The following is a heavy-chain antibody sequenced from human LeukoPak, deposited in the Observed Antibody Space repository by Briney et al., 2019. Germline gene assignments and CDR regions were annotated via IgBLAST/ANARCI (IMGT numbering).Heavy chain of an antibody. J-gene: IGHJ5*02. CDR1: GDSISSNNYY. CDR3: ARHAFPDYYDSSGYPNWFDP. D-gene: IGHD3-22*01. Sequence: SETLSLTCTVSGDSISSNNYYWGWIRQPPGKGLEWIGSIYYSGSTYYNPSLKSRVTISIDTSKNQFSLKLSSVTAADTTMYYCARHAFPDYYDSSGYPNWFDPWGQGTLVTVSS. CDR2: IYYSGST. V-gene: IGHV4-39*01.